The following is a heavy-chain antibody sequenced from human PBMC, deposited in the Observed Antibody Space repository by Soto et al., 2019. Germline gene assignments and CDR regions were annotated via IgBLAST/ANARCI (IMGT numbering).Heavy chain of an antibody. CDR3: VRDQLYYYDIFGRPLNGFDI. CDR2: ISYDGGNK. V-gene: IGHV3-30-3*01. Sequence: PGGSLRLSCAASGFTFSSYAMHWVRQAPGKGLEWVAVISYDGGNKYYADSVKGRFTISRDNSKNTLYLQMNSLGAEDTALYYCVRDQLYYYDIFGRPLNGFDIWGQGTMVTVSS. CDR1: GFTFSSYA. J-gene: IGHJ3*02. D-gene: IGHD3-22*01.